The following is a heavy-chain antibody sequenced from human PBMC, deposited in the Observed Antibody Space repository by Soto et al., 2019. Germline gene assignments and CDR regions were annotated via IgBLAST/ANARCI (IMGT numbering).Heavy chain of an antibody. V-gene: IGHV4-31*03. Sequence: QVQLQESGPGLVKPSQTLSLTCTVSGGSISSGGYYWSWIRQHPGKGLEWIGYIYYSGSTYYNPSLKSRVTISVDTSKNKFSLKLSSVTAADTAVHYCARSLSGYDDTGIDYWGQGTLVTVSS. CDR1: GGSISSGGYY. D-gene: IGHD5-12*01. CDR3: ARSLSGYDDTGIDY. J-gene: IGHJ4*02. CDR2: IYYSGST.